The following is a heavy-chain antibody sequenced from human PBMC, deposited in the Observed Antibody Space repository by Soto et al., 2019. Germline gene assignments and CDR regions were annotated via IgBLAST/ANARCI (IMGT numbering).Heavy chain of an antibody. D-gene: IGHD6-6*01. Sequence: SETLSLTCTASGGSINDFYWSWIRQPPGKGLEWIGYIYYSGSTDYNPSLKGRVTISVDTSKNQFSLKLRSVTAADTAVYYCARVGGVAARTFDYWGQGTLVTVSS. CDR2: IYYSGST. V-gene: IGHV4-59*01. J-gene: IGHJ4*02. CDR1: GGSINDFY. CDR3: ARVGGVAARTFDY.